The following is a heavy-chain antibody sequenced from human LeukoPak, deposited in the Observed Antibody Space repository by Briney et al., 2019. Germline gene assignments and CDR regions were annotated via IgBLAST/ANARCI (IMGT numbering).Heavy chain of an antibody. CDR3: ARDNRPPGPAAMHWSDP. V-gene: IGHV3-30-3*01. J-gene: IGHJ5*02. CDR1: GFTFSSYA. D-gene: IGHD2-2*01. CDR2: ISYDGSNK. Sequence: GGSLRLSCAASGFTFSSYAMHWVRQAPGKGLEWVAVISYDGSNKYYADSVKGRFTISRDNSKNTLYLQMNSLRSDDTAVYYCARDNRPPGPAAMHWSDPWGQGTLVTVSS.